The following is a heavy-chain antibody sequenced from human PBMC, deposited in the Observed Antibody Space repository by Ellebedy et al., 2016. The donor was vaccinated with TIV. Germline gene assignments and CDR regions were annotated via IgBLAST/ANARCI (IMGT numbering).Heavy chain of an antibody. J-gene: IGHJ4*02. Sequence: GESLKISXAASGFTFSSYSMNWVRQAPGKGLEWVSYISSSSSTIYYADSVKGRFTISRDNAKNSLYLQMNSLRAEDTAVYYCARSPGSGSYSWVCDYWGQGTLVTVSS. D-gene: IGHD1-26*01. CDR3: ARSPGSGSYSWVCDY. CDR2: ISSSSSTI. CDR1: GFTFSSYS. V-gene: IGHV3-48*04.